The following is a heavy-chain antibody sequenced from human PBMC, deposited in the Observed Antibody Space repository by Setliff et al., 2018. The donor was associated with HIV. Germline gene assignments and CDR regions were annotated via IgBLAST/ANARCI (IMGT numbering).Heavy chain of an antibody. CDR1: GGSISRGYY. D-gene: IGHD6-13*01. V-gene: IGHV4-38-2*02. J-gene: IGHJ4*02. CDR3: ARSPAAEGY. CDR2: IFYSGHT. Sequence: SETLSLTCTVSGGSISRGYYWGWIRQPPGKGLEWIGSIFYSGHTYYNPSLRSRVTISVDTSKNQFSLNLRSVTAADTAVYYCARSPAAEGYWGQGTLVTVSS.